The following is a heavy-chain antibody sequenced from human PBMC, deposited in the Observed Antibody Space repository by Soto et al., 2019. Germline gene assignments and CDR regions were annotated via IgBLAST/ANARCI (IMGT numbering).Heavy chain of an antibody. CDR1: GGTFSSYA. CDR3: ARAGRGGSSNPGYYYGMDV. D-gene: IGHD2-15*01. CDR2: IIPIFGTA. Sequence: SVKVSCKASGGTFSSYAISWVRQAPGQGLEWMGGIIPIFGTANYAQKFQGRVTITADESTSTAYMELSSLRSEDTAVYYCARAGRGGSSNPGYYYGMDVWGQGTTVTVSS. J-gene: IGHJ6*02. V-gene: IGHV1-69*13.